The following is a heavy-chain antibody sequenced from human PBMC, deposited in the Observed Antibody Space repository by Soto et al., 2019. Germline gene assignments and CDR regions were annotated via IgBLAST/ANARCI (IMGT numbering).Heavy chain of an antibody. J-gene: IGHJ4*02. D-gene: IGHD2-2*01. CDR2: IIPILGIA. Sequence: QVQLVQSGAEVKKPGSSVKVSCKASGGTFSSYTISWVRQAPGQGLEWMGRIIPILGIANYAQKFQGRVTITADKSTSKAYMELSSLRSEDTAVYYCASGDIVVVPAATFDYWGQGTLVTVSS. CDR1: GGTFSSYT. V-gene: IGHV1-69*02. CDR3: ASGDIVVVPAATFDY.